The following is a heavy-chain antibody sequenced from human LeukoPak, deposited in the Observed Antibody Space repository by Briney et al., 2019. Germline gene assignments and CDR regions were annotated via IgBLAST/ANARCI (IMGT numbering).Heavy chain of an antibody. CDR2: MNPNSGNT. J-gene: IGHJ4*02. CDR3: ARGAAAVDY. CDR1: GYTFTSYA. V-gene: IGHV1-8*02. D-gene: IGHD6-13*01. Sequence: ASVKVSCKASGYTFTSYAMHWVRQATGQGLEWMGWMNPNSGNTGYAQKFQGRVTMTRNTSISTAYMELSSLRSEDTAVYYCARGAAAVDYWGQGTLVTVSS.